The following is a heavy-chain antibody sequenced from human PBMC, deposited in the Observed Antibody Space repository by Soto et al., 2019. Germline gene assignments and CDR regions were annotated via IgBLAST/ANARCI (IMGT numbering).Heavy chain of an antibody. V-gene: IGHV2-5*02. CDR2: IYWDDDK. CDR1: GFSLSTSGVG. CDR3: ARNYDTYWYFDL. D-gene: IGHD4-4*01. Sequence: QITLKESGTTLVKPTQTLTLTCTFSGFSLSTSGVGVGWIRQPPGKALEWLALIYWDDDKRYSPSLKSRLTITKDTSKNQVVLTMTNMDPVDTARYYCARNYDTYWYFDLWGRGTLVTVSS. J-gene: IGHJ2*01.